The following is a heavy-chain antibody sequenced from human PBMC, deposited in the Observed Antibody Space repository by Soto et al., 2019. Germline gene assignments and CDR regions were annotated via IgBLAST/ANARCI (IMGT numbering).Heavy chain of an antibody. Sequence: QVQLVESGGGVVQPGRSLRLSCAASGFTFSSYAMHWVRQAPGKGLEWVAGISYDGRNKYYADSVKGRFTISRDNSKNALYLQMNSLRAEDTAVYYCASWDPFDYWGQGTLVTVSS. CDR1: GFTFSSYA. V-gene: IGHV3-30*04. CDR3: ASWDPFDY. D-gene: IGHD1-26*01. CDR2: ISYDGRNK. J-gene: IGHJ4*02.